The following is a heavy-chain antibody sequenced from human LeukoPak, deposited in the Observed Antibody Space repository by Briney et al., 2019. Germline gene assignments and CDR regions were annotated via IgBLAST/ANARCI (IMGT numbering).Heavy chain of an antibody. CDR2: IKQDGSEK. CDR3: ARLDDFWSGEDYYNYGMDV. Sequence: GSLRLSCAASGFTFSSYWMSWVRQAPGKGLEWVANIKQDGSEKYYVDSVKGRFTISRDNAKNSLYLQMNSLRAEDTAVYYCARLDDFWSGEDYYNYGMDVWGQGTTVTVSS. CDR1: GFTFSSYW. D-gene: IGHD3-3*01. J-gene: IGHJ6*02. V-gene: IGHV3-7*01.